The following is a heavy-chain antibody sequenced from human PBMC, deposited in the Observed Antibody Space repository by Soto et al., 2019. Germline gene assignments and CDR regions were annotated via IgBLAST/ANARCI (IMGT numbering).Heavy chain of an antibody. CDR1: GVSFSGYF. J-gene: IGHJ1*01. Sequence: SETLSLTCAVYGVSFSGYFWTWIRQPPGKGLEWIGEINHSGNTNYSPSLKSRVTISLDTSKNQFSLKLSSVTAADTAVYYCARRLRATSRYYHVHYFPPCGQPTLVSVSS. D-gene: IGHD3-22*01. CDR3: ARRLRATSRYYHVHYFPP. CDR2: INHSGNT. V-gene: IGHV4-34*01.